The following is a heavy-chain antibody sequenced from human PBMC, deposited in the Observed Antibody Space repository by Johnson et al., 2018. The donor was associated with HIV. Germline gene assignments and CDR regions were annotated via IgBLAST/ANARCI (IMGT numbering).Heavy chain of an antibody. V-gene: IGHV3-33*06. CDR2: IWYDGSNK. CDR1: GFTFSGYD. CDR3: AKGEVGDIVATIEPTFDI. Sequence: QVQLVESGGGLVQPGGSLRLSCAASGFTFSGYDMHWVRQAPGKGLEWVAVIWYDGSNKYYADSVKGRFTISRDNSKNTVYLQMNSLRAEDQAVYYCAKGEVGDIVATIEPTFDIWCQGTMVTVSS. J-gene: IGHJ3*02. D-gene: IGHD5-12*01.